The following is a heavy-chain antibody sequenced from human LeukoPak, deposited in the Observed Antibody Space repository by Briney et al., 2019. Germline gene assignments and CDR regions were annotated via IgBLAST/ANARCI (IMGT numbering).Heavy chain of an antibody. V-gene: IGHV4-39*07. CDR3: VRVGFCSGSRCHMHYYYYMGV. CDR2: IYYSGST. CDR1: GVSIDSSNYY. J-gene: IGHJ6*03. Sequence: PSETLSLTCPVSGVSIDSSNYYWGWIRQPPGKGLEWIGSIYYSGSTYYNPSLKSRLSISVDTSKNHFSLKLRSVTAADTAVYYCVRVGFCSGSRCHMHYYYYMGVWGNGTTVSVSS. D-gene: IGHD2-2*02.